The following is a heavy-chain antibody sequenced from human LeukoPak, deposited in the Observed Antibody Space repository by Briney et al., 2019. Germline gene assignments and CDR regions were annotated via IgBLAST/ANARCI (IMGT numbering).Heavy chain of an antibody. Sequence: GGSLRLSCAASGFTFSNFAVSWVRQAPGKGLEWVASIKQDGSETYYVDSVKGRFTLSRDNAKNSLYLQMNSLRADDTAVYYCARDRDSRWDFDLWGRGTLVTVSS. CDR2: IKQDGSET. CDR3: ARDRDSRWDFDL. J-gene: IGHJ2*01. CDR1: GFTFSNFA. V-gene: IGHV3-7*01. D-gene: IGHD3-22*01.